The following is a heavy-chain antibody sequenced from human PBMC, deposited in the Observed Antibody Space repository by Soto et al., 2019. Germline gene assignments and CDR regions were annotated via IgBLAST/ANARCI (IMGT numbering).Heavy chain of an antibody. J-gene: IGHJ4*02. V-gene: IGHV2-5*02. Sequence: QITLKESGPTLVKPTQTLTLTCTFSGFSLSTSGVGVGWIRQPPGKALEWLALIYWDDDKRYSPSLKSRLTIXKXTXINQVVLTMTNMDPVDTATYYCAHSSGRSWYSVFDYWGQGTLVTVSS. CDR2: IYWDDDK. D-gene: IGHD6-13*01. CDR3: AHSSGRSWYSVFDY. CDR1: GFSLSTSGVG.